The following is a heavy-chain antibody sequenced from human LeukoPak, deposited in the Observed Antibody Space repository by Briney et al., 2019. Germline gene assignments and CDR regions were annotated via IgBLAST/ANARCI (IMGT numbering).Heavy chain of an antibody. CDR1: GGSISSSSYY. D-gene: IGHD5-24*01. CDR3: ASLGRSSGDVYNYGFDY. CDR2: IYYSGST. V-gene: IGHV4-39*07. J-gene: IGHJ4*02. Sequence: SETLSLTCTVSGGSISSSSYYWGWIRQPPGKGLEWIGSIYYSGSTYYNPSLKSRVTISVDTSKNQFSLKLSSVTAADTAVYYCASLGRSSGDVYNYGFDYWGQGTLVTVSS.